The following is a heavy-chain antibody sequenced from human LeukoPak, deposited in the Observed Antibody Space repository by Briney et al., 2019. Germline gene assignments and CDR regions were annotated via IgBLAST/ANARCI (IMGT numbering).Heavy chain of an antibody. J-gene: IGHJ2*01. CDR3: ARADNPESFDL. CDR2: ISAYKGDT. CDR1: GYTFTSYG. D-gene: IGHD3-22*01. V-gene: IGHV1-18*01. Sequence: ASVKVSCKASGYTFTSYGITWVRQAPGQGLEWMGWISAYKGDTNYAQKLQGRVTMTTDTSTSTAYMELRSLRSDDTAVYFCARADNPESFDLWGRGTLVTVSS.